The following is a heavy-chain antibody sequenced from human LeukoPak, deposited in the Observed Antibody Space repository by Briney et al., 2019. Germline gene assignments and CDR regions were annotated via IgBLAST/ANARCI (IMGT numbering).Heavy chain of an antibody. CDR3: AKDLGNWNSGTPGSY. D-gene: IGHD1-7*01. CDR1: GFTFSSYA. CDR2: ISGSGGST. Sequence: GGSLTLSCAASGFTFSSYAMSWVRQAPGKGLEWVSAISGSGGSTYYADSVKGRFTISRDNSKNTLYLQMNSLRAEDTAVYYCAKDLGNWNSGTPGSYWGQGTLVTVSS. J-gene: IGHJ4*02. V-gene: IGHV3-23*01.